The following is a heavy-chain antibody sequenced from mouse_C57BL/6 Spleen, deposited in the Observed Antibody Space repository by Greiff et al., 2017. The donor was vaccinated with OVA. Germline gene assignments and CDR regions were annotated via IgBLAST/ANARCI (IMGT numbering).Heavy chain of an antibody. V-gene: IGHV14-4*01. Sequence: EVKLQESGAELVRPGASVKLSCTASGFNIKDDYMHWVKQRPEQGLEWIGWIDPENGDTEYASKFQGKATITADTSSNTAYLQLSSLTSEDTAVYYCTNPTGEDFDYWGQGTTLTVSS. CDR2: IDPENGDT. CDR1: GFNIKDDY. J-gene: IGHJ2*01. CDR3: TNPTGEDFDY. D-gene: IGHD2-10*01.